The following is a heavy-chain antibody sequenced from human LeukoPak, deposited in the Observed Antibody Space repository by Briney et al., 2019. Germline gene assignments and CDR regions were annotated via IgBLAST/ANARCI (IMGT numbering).Heavy chain of an antibody. CDR3: ARDWGVVVVAATGNWFDP. D-gene: IGHD2-15*01. Sequence: ASVKVSCKASGGTFGSYAISWVRQAPGQGLEWMGRIIPIFGIANYAQKFQGRVTITADKSTSTAYMELSSLRSEDTAVYYCARDWGVVVVAATGNWFDPWGQGTLVTVSS. V-gene: IGHV1-69*04. J-gene: IGHJ5*02. CDR2: IIPIFGIA. CDR1: GGTFGSYA.